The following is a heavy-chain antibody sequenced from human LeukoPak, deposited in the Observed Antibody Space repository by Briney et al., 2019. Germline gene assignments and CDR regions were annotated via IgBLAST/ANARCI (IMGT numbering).Heavy chain of an antibody. V-gene: IGHV1-46*01. D-gene: IGHD4-17*01. Sequence: GASVKVSCKTSGYTFTSYYIHWVRPAPGQGLEWMGIINPSGGSTSYAQKFQGRVTMTRDTSTSTVYMYLSSLRSEDTAVYYCARDSLYGVVDYWGQGTLVTVSS. J-gene: IGHJ4*02. CDR2: INPSGGST. CDR3: ARDSLYGVVDY. CDR1: GYTFTSYY.